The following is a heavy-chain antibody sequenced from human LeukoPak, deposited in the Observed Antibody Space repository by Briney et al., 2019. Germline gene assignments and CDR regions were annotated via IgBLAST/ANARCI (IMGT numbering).Heavy chain of an antibody. CDR1: GFTFSSYG. J-gene: IGHJ4*02. Sequence: QPGGSLRLSCAASGFTFSSYGMHWVRQAPGKGLEWVAFIRYDGSNKYYADSVKGRFTVSRDNSKNTLYLQMNSLRAEDTAVYYCAKVPPTPVDYWGQGTLVTVSS. CDR2: IRYDGSNK. V-gene: IGHV3-30*02. CDR3: AKVPPTPVDY. D-gene: IGHD4-17*01.